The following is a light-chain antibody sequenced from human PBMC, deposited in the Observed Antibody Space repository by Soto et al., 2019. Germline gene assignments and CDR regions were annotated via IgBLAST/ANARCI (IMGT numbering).Light chain of an antibody. CDR2: GAS. V-gene: IGKV3-15*01. CDR3: QQRYSTTRT. Sequence: ERVMTQSPATLSVSPGERATLSCRASQTVIRNLAWYQKKPGQTPRLLIFGASTRATGIPARFSGIVSGTEFNLTLRSLQPEDCATYEGQQRYSTTRTCCPWTKVDIK. CDR1: QTVIRN. J-gene: IGKJ1*01.